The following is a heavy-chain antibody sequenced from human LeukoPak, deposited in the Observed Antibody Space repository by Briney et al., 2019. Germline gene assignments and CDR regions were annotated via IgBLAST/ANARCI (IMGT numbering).Heavy chain of an antibody. V-gene: IGHV3-7*01. CDR3: ARDLYRIVVVPHYFDY. CDR1: GFTFSSYW. CDR2: IKQDGSEK. Sequence: GGSLRLSCAASGFTFSSYWMSWVRQAPGKGLEWVANIKQDGSEKYYVDSVKGRFTISKDNAKNSLYLQMNSLRAEDTAVYYCARDLYRIVVVPHYFDYWGQGTLVTVSS. D-gene: IGHD3-22*01. J-gene: IGHJ4*02.